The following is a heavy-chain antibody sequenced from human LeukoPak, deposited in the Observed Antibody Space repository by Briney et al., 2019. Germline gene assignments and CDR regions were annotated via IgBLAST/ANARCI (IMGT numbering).Heavy chain of an antibody. J-gene: IGHJ4*02. V-gene: IGHV3-53*01. CDR2: IYGGGST. CDR3: ARDRPPLNY. Sequence: GGSLRLSCADSGFTVSSNYMSWVRQAPGKGLEWVSIIYGGGSTYYADSVKGRFTISRDNSKNTLYLQMNSLRTEDTAVYYCARDRPPLNYWGQGTLVTVSS. CDR1: GFTVSSNY.